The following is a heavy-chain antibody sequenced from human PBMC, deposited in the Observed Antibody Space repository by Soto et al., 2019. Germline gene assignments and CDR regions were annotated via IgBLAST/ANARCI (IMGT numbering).Heavy chain of an antibody. CDR3: ARDDCTGGYCFFDY. J-gene: IGHJ4*02. V-gene: IGHV4-39*01. CDR2: VYYTGST. D-gene: IGHD2-8*02. CDR1: GGSITNSDSY. Sequence: LSLTCADSGGSITNSDSYWEWVRQPPGKGLEWIGSVYYTGSTNFNPSLKGRVTISVDTSANQFYLRLSSVTAADTAVYYCARDDCTGGYCFFDYWGQGTPVTVSS.